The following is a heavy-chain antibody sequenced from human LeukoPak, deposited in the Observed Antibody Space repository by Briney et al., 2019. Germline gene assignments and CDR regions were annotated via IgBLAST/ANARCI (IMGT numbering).Heavy chain of an antibody. V-gene: IGHV3-30*03. Sequence: PGGSLRLSCAASGFSFSTYGMHWVRQAPGRGLEWVAIVSYHGIDKYYADSVKGRFTISRDNSKNTLYLQMNSLRAEDTAVYYCAREIGDGYKTGGYWGQGTLVTVSS. CDR2: VSYHGIDK. CDR1: GFSFSTYG. D-gene: IGHD5-24*01. J-gene: IGHJ4*02. CDR3: AREIGDGYKTGGY.